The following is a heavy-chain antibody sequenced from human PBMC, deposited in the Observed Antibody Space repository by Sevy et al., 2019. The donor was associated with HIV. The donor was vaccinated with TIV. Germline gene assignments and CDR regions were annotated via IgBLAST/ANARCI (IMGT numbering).Heavy chain of an antibody. CDR2: MYGTVEPNGNT. V-gene: IGHV4-39*02. CDR3: AKSLKAWYDFPAFDH. J-gene: IGHJ4*02. CDR1: GGSITTGPYY. D-gene: IGHD1-20*01. Sequence: SETLSLTCSISGGSITTGPYYWAWIRQSPGKGPEWLRSMYGTVEPNGNTYYNPTLKTRIDMSMDKSNNRFALSLRSVIAADTAVYFCAKSLKAWYDFPAFDHWSQGIPVTVSS.